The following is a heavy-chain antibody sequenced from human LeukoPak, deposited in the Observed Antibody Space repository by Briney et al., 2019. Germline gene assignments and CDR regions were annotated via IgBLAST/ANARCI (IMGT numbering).Heavy chain of an antibody. Sequence: GGSLRLSCAASTFALSRYAMHWVRQAPGKGLEWVAVIWYDGSNKYYADSVKGRFTISRDNSKNTLYLQMNSLRAEDTAVYYCARVEAAGILDYWGQGTLVTVSS. CDR3: ARVEAAGILDY. CDR1: TFALSRYA. D-gene: IGHD6-13*01. J-gene: IGHJ4*02. CDR2: IWYDGSNK. V-gene: IGHV3-33*08.